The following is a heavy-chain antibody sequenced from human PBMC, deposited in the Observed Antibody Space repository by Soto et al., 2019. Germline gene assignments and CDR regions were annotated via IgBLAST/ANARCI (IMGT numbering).Heavy chain of an antibody. CDR1: GGSFSGYY. CDR3: ARGLPQKYYYDSSGYYYPSRNWFDP. CDR2: IHHSGSP. D-gene: IGHD3-22*01. Sequence: SETLSLTCAVYGGSFSGYYWSWIHQPPGKGLERIGEIHHSGSPNYNPSLKSRVTISVDTSKNQFSLKLSSVTAADTAVYYCARGLPQKYYYDSSGYYYPSRNWFDPWGQGTLVTVSS. V-gene: IGHV4-34*01. J-gene: IGHJ5*02.